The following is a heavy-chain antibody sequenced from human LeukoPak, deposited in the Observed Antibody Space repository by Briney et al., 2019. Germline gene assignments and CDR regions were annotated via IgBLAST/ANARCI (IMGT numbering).Heavy chain of an antibody. Sequence: SETLSLTCTVSGGSINSYYWSWIRQPPGKGLEWIGYIYYTGSTNYNPSLRSRVTISVDTSKNQLSLKLTSVTPADTAVYYCARKAAAGIPPLYNWFDPWGQGTLVTVSA. D-gene: IGHD6-13*01. J-gene: IGHJ5*02. CDR1: GGSINSYY. CDR2: IYYTGST. V-gene: IGHV4-59*01. CDR3: ARKAAAGIPPLYNWFDP.